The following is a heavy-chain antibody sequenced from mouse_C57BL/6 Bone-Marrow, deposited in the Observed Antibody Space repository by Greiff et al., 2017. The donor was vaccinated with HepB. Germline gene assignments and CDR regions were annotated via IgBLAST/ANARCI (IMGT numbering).Heavy chain of an antibody. Sequence: VNVVESGPELVKPGASVKISCKASGYAFSSSWMNWVKQRPGKGLEWIGRIYPGDGDTNYNGKFKGKATLTADKSSSTAYMQLSSLTSEDSAVYCCARWGYYYGSSHWYFDVWGTGTTVTVSS. CDR3: ARWGYYYGSSHWYFDV. V-gene: IGHV1-82*01. J-gene: IGHJ1*03. D-gene: IGHD1-1*01. CDR2: IYPGDGDT. CDR1: GYAFSSSW.